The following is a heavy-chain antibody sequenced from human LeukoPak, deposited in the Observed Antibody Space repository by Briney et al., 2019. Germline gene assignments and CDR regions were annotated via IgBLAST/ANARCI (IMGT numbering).Heavy chain of an antibody. CDR2: ISGSGGST. V-gene: IGHV3-23*01. CDR3: ATLDSGSDYFDY. Sequence: GGSLRLSCAASGFTFSSYAMSWVRQAPRKGLEWVSAISGSGGSTYYADSVKGRFTISRDNSKNTLYLQMNSLRAEDTAVYYCATLDSGSDYFDYWGQGTLVTVSS. J-gene: IGHJ4*02. CDR1: GFTFSSYA. D-gene: IGHD1-26*01.